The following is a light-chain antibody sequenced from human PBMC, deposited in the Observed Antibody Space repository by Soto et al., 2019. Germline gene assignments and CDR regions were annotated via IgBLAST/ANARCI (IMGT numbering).Light chain of an antibody. V-gene: IGKV2-28*01. Sequence: DIVMTQSPLSLPVTPGEPASISCRSSQSLLHSNGYNYLDWYLQKPGQSPQLLIYLGSNRASGVPDRVSGSGSGTEFTLKISGVEAEDVGVYYCMQALQTPLTFGGGTNVQIK. J-gene: IGKJ4*01. CDR2: LGS. CDR3: MQALQTPLT. CDR1: QSLLHSNGYNY.